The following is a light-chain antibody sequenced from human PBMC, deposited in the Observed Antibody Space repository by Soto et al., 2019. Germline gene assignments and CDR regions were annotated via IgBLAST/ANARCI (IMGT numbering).Light chain of an antibody. CDR2: RAE. J-gene: IGKJ1*01. Sequence: DIQLTQSPSSLSASLGDRVTITCRASHSIRYYVAWYQQMPEKAPKHLISRAESLQSEVPSRFRGTGSGIELTLTIRSYLPDDFTTWVCQILNSNCQTFGQG. CDR3: QILNSNCQT. CDR1: HSIRYY. V-gene: IGKV1-5*01.